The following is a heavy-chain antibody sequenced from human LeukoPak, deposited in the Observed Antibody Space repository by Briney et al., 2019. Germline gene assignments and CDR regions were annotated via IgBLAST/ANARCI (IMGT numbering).Heavy chain of an antibody. D-gene: IGHD2-2*01. CDR3: AREGDLGDIVVVPAAPVYYYMDV. CDR1: GGSISSSSYY. CDR2: IYTSGST. J-gene: IGHJ6*03. Sequence: SETLSLTCTVSGGSISSSSYYWGWIRQPPGKGLEWIGRIYTSGSTNYNPSLKSRVTMSVDTSKNQFSLKLSSVTAADTAVYYCAREGDLGDIVVVPAAPVYYYMDVWGKGTTVTVSS. V-gene: IGHV4-39*07.